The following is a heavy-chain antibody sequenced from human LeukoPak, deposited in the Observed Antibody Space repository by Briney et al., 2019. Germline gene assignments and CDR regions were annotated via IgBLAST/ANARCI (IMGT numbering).Heavy chain of an antibody. CDR3: ARDLYYDILSLSNWLDP. CDR2: ISSSSSYI. D-gene: IGHD3-9*01. CDR1: GFTFSSYS. Sequence: GGSLRLSCAASGFTFSSYSMNWVRQAPGKGLEWVSSISSSSSYIYYADSVKGRFIISRDNAKNSLYLQMNSLRAEDTAVYYCARDLYYDILSLSNWLDPWGQGTLVTVSS. J-gene: IGHJ5*02. V-gene: IGHV3-21*01.